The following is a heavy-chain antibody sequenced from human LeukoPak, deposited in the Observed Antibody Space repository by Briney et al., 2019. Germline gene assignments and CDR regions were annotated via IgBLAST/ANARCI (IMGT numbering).Heavy chain of an antibody. J-gene: IGHJ4*02. D-gene: IGHD3-22*01. CDR3: ARQGDYDTLFDY. CDR1: GGSISNYY. CDR2: IYYSGST. Sequence: PSETLSLTCTVSGGSISNYYWTWIRQPPGKGLEWIGYIYYSGSTNYNPSLKGRVTISVDTSKNQFSLKLSSVTAADTAVYYCARQGDYDTLFDYWGQGTLVTVSS. V-gene: IGHV4-59*08.